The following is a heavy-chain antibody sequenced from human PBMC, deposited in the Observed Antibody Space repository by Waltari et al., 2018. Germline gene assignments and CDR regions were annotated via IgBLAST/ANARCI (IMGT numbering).Heavy chain of an antibody. D-gene: IGHD3-3*01. V-gene: IGHV3-7*01. Sequence: EVQLVESGGGLVQPGGSLRLSCAASEFNFAYYWVTWVRQAPGKGLEWVANIKEDGSEKYYVDSVKGRFTISRDNAKNSLYLQMSSLRVEDTAVYYCATQSWSNFEYWGQGTLVTVSS. J-gene: IGHJ4*02. CDR2: IKEDGSEK. CDR1: EFNFAYYW. CDR3: ATQSWSNFEY.